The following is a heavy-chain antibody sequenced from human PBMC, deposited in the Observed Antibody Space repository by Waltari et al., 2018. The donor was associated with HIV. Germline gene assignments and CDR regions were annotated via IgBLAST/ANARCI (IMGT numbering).Heavy chain of an antibody. CDR2: INPDSGDT. CDR1: GDSFTTYL. V-gene: IGHV1-2*06. Sequence: QTLLLQSASQVKTPGASVTLSCKVSGDSFTTYLLSSIRQAPGQGFEWLGRINPDSGDTTYSQTFKTRVTMTRDTSSASTYMELTRLTSADTAIYFCARGEDISLTHLPPGFRLEFWGHGTLVTVSS. J-gene: IGHJ4*01. CDR3: ARGEDISLTHLPPGFRLEF. D-gene: IGHD5-12*01.